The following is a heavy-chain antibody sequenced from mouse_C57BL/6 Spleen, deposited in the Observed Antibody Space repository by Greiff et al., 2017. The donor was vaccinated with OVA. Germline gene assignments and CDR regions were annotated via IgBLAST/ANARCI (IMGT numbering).Heavy chain of an antibody. CDR3: ARKAYYSPYFDY. Sequence: VQLKQSGPELVKPGASVKMSCKASGYTFTDYNMHWVKQSHGKSLEWIGYINPNNGGTSYNQKFKGKATLTVNKSSSTAYMELRSLTSEDSAVYYCARKAYYSPYFDYWGQGTTLTVSS. V-gene: IGHV1-22*01. J-gene: IGHJ2*01. CDR1: GYTFTDYN. CDR2: INPNNGGT. D-gene: IGHD2-12*01.